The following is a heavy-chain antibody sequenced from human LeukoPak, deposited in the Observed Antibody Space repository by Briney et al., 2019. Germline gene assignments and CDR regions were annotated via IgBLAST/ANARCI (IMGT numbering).Heavy chain of an antibody. V-gene: IGHV3-23*01. D-gene: IGHD2-15*01. Sequence: SGGSLRLSCAASGFTFSSYAVSWVRQAPGKGLEWVSAISGSGGSTYYADSVKGRFTISRDNSKNTLYLQMNSLRAEDTAVYYCAKGRWPAYYFDYWGQGTLVTVSS. CDR1: GFTFSSYA. J-gene: IGHJ4*02. CDR2: ISGSGGST. CDR3: AKGRWPAYYFDY.